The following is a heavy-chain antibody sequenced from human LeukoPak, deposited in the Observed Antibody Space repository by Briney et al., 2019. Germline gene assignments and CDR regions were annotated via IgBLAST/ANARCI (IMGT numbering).Heavy chain of an antibody. CDR1: GGTFSSYA. CDR2: IIPIFGTA. Sequence: SVKVPCKASGGTFSSYAISWVRQAPGQGLEWMGGIIPIFGTANYAQKFQGRVTITTDESTSTAYMELSSLRSEDTAVYYCARSLVTDYGGDSHFDYWGQGTLVTVSS. J-gene: IGHJ4*02. V-gene: IGHV1-69*05. CDR3: ARSLVTDYGGDSHFDY. D-gene: IGHD4/OR15-4a*01.